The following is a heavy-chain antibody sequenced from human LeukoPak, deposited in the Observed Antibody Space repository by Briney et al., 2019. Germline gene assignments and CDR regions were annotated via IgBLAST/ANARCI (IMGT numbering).Heavy chain of an antibody. D-gene: IGHD3-10*01. CDR3: AKDFEKVLLWFGEPNYYYYMDV. Sequence: GGSLRLSCAASGFTFSSYGMSWVRQAPGKGLEWVSAISGSGGSTYYADSVKGRFTISRDNSKNTLYLQMNSLRAEDTAVYYCAKDFEKVLLWFGEPNYYYYMDVWGKGTTVTISS. J-gene: IGHJ6*03. CDR2: ISGSGGST. V-gene: IGHV3-23*01. CDR1: GFTFSSYG.